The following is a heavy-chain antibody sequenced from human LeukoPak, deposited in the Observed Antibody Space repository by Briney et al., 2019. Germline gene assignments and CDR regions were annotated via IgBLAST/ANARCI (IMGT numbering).Heavy chain of an antibody. CDR2: IYYSGST. CDR1: GGSISSSSYY. J-gene: IGHJ4*02. V-gene: IGHV4-39*07. D-gene: IGHD6-19*01. Sequence: PSETLSLTCTVSGGSISSSSYYWGWIRQPPGKGLEWIGSIYYSGSTYYNPSLKSRVTISVDTFKNQFSLKLSSVTAADTAVYYCARDGYSSGWPLWGQGTLVTVSS. CDR3: ARDGYSSGWPL.